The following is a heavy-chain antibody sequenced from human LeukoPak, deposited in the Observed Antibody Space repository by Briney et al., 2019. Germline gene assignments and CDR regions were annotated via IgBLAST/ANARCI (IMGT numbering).Heavy chain of an antibody. V-gene: IGHV3-30*04. J-gene: IGHJ4*02. CDR3: ARDRDGH. D-gene: IGHD2-21*02. CDR1: GVTFRSYA. CDR2: ISYDGSNK. Sequence: GGSLRLSCAASGVTFRSYAMHWVRQAPGKGLEWVAVISYDGSNKYYAYFVKGRFTISRDNSKNTLYLQMNSLRAEDTAVYYCARDRDGHWGQGTLVTVSS.